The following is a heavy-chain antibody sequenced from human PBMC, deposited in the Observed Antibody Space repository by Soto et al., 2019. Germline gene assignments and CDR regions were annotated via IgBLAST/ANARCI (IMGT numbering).Heavy chain of an antibody. J-gene: IGHJ4*02. CDR2: LFYTGST. Sequence: SETLSLTCTVSGGSISSGTYYWSWIRQPPGKGLEWIGYLFYTGSTYYNPSLKSRVTMSVDTSKNQFSLKLSSVTAADTAVYYCARGWLGGGQASDLGYWGQGKLVTVS. V-gene: IGHV4-30-4*01. D-gene: IGHD1-26*01. CDR1: GGSISSGTYY. CDR3: ARGWLGGGQASDLGY.